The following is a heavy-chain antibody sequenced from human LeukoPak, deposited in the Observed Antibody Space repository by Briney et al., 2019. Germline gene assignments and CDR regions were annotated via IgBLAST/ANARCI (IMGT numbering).Heavy chain of an antibody. CDR2: ISGSGGST. V-gene: IGHV3-23*01. J-gene: IGHJ4*02. CDR3: AKALYYYDSSGPLFDY. Sequence: GGSLRLSCAASGFTFSSYAMSWVRQAPGKGLEWVSAISGSGGSTYYADSVKGRFTVSRDNSKNTLYLQMNSLRAEDTAVYYCAKALYYYDSSGPLFDYWGQGTLVTVSS. CDR1: GFTFSSYA. D-gene: IGHD3-22*01.